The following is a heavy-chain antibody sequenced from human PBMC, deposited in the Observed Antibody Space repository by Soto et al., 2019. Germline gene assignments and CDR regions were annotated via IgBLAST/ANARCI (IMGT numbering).Heavy chain of an antibody. CDR1: GFTFSSYR. J-gene: IGHJ4*02. CDR3: VRSPGTFDY. CDR2: ISSSSSNI. Sequence: GGSLRLSCAASGFTFSSYRMDWVRQAPGKGLEWLSFISSSSSNINYADSVKGRFTISRDNAKNSLYLQMNSLRAEDTAVYYWVRSPGTFDYWGQGTLVTVS. D-gene: IGHD6-13*01. V-gene: IGHV3-48*01.